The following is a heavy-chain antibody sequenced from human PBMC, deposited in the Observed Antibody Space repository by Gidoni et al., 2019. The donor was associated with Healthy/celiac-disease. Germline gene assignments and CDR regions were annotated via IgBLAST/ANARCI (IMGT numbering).Heavy chain of an antibody. D-gene: IGHD3-3*02. CDR3: ARDFVTISGNWFDP. Sequence: QVQLQESGPGLVKPSETLFLTCTVYGGFISSYYWSWIRQPPGKGLEWMGYLYYRGSTNYNPSLKSRITISVDTSKNQFSLKLSSVTAADTAVYYCARDFVTISGNWFDPWGQGTLVTVSS. V-gene: IGHV4-59*01. J-gene: IGHJ5*02. CDR1: GGFISSYY. CDR2: LYYRGST.